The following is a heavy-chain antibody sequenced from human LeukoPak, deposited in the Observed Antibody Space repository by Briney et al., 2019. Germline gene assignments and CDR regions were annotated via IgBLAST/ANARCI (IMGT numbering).Heavy chain of an antibody. J-gene: IGHJ3*02. CDR1: GGSISSYY. CDR3: ARDTMIVVVEAFDI. Sequence: PSETLSLTCTASGGSISSYYWSWIRQPPGKGLEWIGYIYYSGSTNYNPSLKSRVTISVDTSKNQFSLKLSSVTAADTAVYYCARDTMIVVVEAFDIWGQGTMVTVSS. D-gene: IGHD3-22*01. V-gene: IGHV4-59*01. CDR2: IYYSGST.